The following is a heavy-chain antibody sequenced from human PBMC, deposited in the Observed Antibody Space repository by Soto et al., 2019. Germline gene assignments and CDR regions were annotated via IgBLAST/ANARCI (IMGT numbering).Heavy chain of an antibody. Sequence: SETLSLTCAVYGGSFSGYYWSWIRQPPGKGLEWIGEINHSGSTNYNPSLKSRVTISVDTSKNQFSLKLSSVTAADTAVYYCARGDKGLKYHPFDYWGQGTLVTVSS. J-gene: IGHJ4*02. CDR1: GGSFSGYY. CDR2: INHSGST. CDR3: ARGDKGLKYHPFDY. V-gene: IGHV4-34*01.